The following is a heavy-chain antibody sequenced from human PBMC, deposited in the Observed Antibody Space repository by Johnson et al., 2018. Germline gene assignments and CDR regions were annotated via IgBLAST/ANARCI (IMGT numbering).Heavy chain of an antibody. Sequence: QVELQESGPGLGKPSETLSLPCSVSTGSINSYYWTWIRQPPGKGLEWIGNIHYSGRTKSNPSLKSRVTMSVDTSKKQISLRLTSGTAADTAVYYCAGFCSGGECPDYWCQGTLVTVSS. CDR2: IHYSGRT. D-gene: IGHD2-8*02. J-gene: IGHJ4*02. CDR3: AGFCSGGECPDY. V-gene: IGHV4-59*01. CDR1: TGSINSYY.